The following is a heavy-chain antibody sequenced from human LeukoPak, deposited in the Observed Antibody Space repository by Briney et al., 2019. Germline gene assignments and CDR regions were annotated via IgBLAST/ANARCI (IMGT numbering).Heavy chain of an antibody. V-gene: IGHV1-69*01. Sequence: GASVKVSCKASGGTFSSYAISWVRQAPGQGLEWMGGIIPSFGTANYAQKFQGRVTITADESTSTAYMELSSLRSEDTAVYYCARGPKTDIVVVPAAIDYYYYGMDVWGQGTTVTVSS. J-gene: IGHJ6*02. CDR2: IIPSFGTA. CDR1: GGTFSSYA. D-gene: IGHD2-2*01. CDR3: ARGPKTDIVVVPAAIDYYYYGMDV.